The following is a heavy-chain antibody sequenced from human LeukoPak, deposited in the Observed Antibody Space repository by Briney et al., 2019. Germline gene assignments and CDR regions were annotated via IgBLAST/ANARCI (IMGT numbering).Heavy chain of an antibody. D-gene: IGHD4-17*01. CDR2: IIPTFGTA. CDR1: GGIFSGYA. V-gene: IGHV1-69*13. Sequence: ASVKVSCKASGGIFSGYAISWVRQAPGQGLEWMGWIIPTFGTANYAQNFQGRVTITADESTSTAYMELSSLRSDDTAVYYCARDAGDYGDYEGGYYYMDVWGKGTTVAVSS. CDR3: ARDAGDYGDYEGGYYYMDV. J-gene: IGHJ6*03.